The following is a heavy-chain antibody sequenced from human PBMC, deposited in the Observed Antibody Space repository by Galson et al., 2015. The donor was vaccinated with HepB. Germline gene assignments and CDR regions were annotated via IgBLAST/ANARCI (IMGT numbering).Heavy chain of an antibody. D-gene: IGHD5-24*01. CDR3: ASTRAEMATIHYGMDV. CDR1: GYSFTSYW. V-gene: IGHV5-51*01. J-gene: IGHJ6*02. CDR2: IYPGDSDT. Sequence: QSGAEVKKPGESLKISCKGSGYSFTSYWIGWVRQMPGKGLEWMGIIYPGDSDTRYSPSFQGQVTISADKSISTAYLQWSSLKASDTAMYYCASTRAEMATIHYGMDVWGQGTTVTVSS.